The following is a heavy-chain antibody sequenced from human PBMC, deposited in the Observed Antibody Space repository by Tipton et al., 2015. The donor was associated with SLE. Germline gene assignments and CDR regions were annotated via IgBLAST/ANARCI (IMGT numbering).Heavy chain of an antibody. J-gene: IGHJ4*02. CDR1: GGSISNYY. V-gene: IGHV4-4*07. CDR2: IYSSGST. Sequence: TLSLTCTVSGGSISNYYWNWIRQPAGKALEWIGRIYSSGSTKYNPSLKSRVTMSVDTSKNQFSLELTSVTAADTAVYYCASDGGCDFLTCSFYVDYWGQGTLVTVSS. CDR3: ASDGGCDFLTCSFYVDY. D-gene: IGHD3-9*01.